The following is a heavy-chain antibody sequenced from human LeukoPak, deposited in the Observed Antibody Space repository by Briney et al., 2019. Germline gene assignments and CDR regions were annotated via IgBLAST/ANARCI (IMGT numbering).Heavy chain of an antibody. Sequence: SVKVSCKASGGIFSSYTIIWVRQAPGQGLEGMGGIIPISGTPNYAQKFQDRVTITADESMTTAYMKLSSLRSEDTAMYYCARDIGDGYNYFWGQGTLVTVSS. D-gene: IGHD5-24*01. CDR3: ARDIGDGYNYF. J-gene: IGHJ4*02. CDR1: GGIFSSYT. CDR2: IIPISGTP. V-gene: IGHV1-69*01.